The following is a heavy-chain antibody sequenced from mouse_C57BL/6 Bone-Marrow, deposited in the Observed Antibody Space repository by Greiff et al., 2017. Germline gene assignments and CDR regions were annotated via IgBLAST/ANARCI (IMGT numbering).Heavy chain of an antibody. CDR1: GYTFTSYT. D-gene: IGHD1-1*01. J-gene: IGHJ4*01. CDR3: ARSKGLLLSYAMDY. CDR2: INPSSGYT. Sequence: VQLQQSGAELARPGASVKMSCKASGYTFTSYTMHWVKQRPGQGLEWIGYINPSSGYTKYNQKFKEKDTLTADKSSSTAYMQLSSLTSEDSAVYYCARSKGLLLSYAMDYWGQGTSVTVSS. V-gene: IGHV1-4*01.